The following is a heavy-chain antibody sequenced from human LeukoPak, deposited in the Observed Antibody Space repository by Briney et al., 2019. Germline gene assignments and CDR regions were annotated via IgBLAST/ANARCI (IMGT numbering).Heavy chain of an antibody. CDR1: GFTFSSYA. CDR3: AKWAQAPYFDY. J-gene: IGHJ4*02. Sequence: GGSLRLSCAASGFTFSSYAMHWVRQAPGKGLEWVAVISYDGSNKYYADSVKGRFTISRDNSKNTLYLQMNSLRAEDTAVYYCAKWAQAPYFDYWGQGTLVTVSS. V-gene: IGHV3-30-3*02. CDR2: ISYDGSNK.